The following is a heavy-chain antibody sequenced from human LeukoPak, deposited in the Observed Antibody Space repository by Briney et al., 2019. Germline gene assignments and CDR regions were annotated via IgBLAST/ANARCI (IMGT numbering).Heavy chain of an antibody. CDR2: IYYSGST. Sequence: SETLSLTCTVSGGSISSYYGSWIRQPPGKGLEWIGYIYYSGSTNYNPSLKSRVTMSVDTSKNQFSLKLNSVTAADTAVYFCARVSSGWSYYFDSWGRGPLVTVSS. D-gene: IGHD6-19*01. CDR3: ARVSSGWSYYFDS. CDR1: GGSISSYY. V-gene: IGHV4-59*12. J-gene: IGHJ4*02.